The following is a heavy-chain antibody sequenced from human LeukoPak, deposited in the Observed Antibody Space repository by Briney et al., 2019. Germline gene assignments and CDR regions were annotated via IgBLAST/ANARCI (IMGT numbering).Heavy chain of an antibody. V-gene: IGHV1-69*05. D-gene: IGHD5-24*01. J-gene: IGHJ4*02. Sequence: SVKVSCKASGGTFSSYAISWVRQAPGQGLEWMGRIIPIFGTANYAQKFQGRVTITTDESTSTAYMELSSLRSEDTAVYYCAREMATITVLFDYWGQGTLVTVST. CDR3: AREMATITVLFDY. CDR1: GGTFSSYA. CDR2: IIPIFGTA.